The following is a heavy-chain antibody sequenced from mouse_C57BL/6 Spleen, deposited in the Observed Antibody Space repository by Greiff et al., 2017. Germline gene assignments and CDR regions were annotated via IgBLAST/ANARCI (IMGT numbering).Heavy chain of an antibody. D-gene: IGHD2-3*01. Sequence: QVQLKESGAELARPGASVKLSCKASGYTFTSYGISWVKQRTGQGLEWIGEIYPRSGNTYYNEKFKGKATLTADKSSSTAYMELRSLTSEDSAVYFCARSRYDPYYFDYWGQGTTLTVSS. CDR1: GYTFTSYG. CDR3: ARSRYDPYYFDY. CDR2: IYPRSGNT. J-gene: IGHJ2*01. V-gene: IGHV1-81*01.